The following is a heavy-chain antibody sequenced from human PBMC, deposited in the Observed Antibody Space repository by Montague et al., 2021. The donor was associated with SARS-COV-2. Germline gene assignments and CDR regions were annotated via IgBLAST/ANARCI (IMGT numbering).Heavy chain of an antibody. V-gene: IGHV4-4*07. CDR3: VRDGGNWYYFDY. CDR2: IYASGST. Sequence: SETLSLTCTVSGDSISYFYWSWIRQPAGKGLEWIGHIYASGSTNYSPSLKSRVRLSIDNPKNQFSLKLESLTAADTAVYYCVRDGGNWYYFDYWGQGALVTVSS. J-gene: IGHJ4*02. D-gene: IGHD3-16*01. CDR1: GDSISYFY.